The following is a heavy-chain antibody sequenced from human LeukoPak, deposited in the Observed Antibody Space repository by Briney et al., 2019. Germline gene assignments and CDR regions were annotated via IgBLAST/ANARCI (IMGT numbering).Heavy chain of an antibody. CDR2: INAGNGNT. CDR1: GYTFTSYA. D-gene: IGHD3-10*01. CDR3: ARGKLIMVRGVSTTNWIFDY. V-gene: IGHV1-3*01. Sequence: ASVTDSCKASGYTFTSYAMHWVRQAPGKGLEWVGLINAGNGNTKYSQKFQGRVTITRDTSASTAYMELSSLRSEDTAVYYCARGKLIMVRGVSTTNWIFDYWGQGTLVTVSS. J-gene: IGHJ4*02.